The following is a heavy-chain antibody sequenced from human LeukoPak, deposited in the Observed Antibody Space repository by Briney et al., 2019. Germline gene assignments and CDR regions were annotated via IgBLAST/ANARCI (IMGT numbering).Heavy chain of an antibody. Sequence: GGSLRLSCAASGFTFSSYSMNWVRQAPGKGLEWVSSISSSSSYIYYADSVKGRFTISRDNAKNSLYLQMNSLRAEDTAVYYCARDGDIVGVNGMDVWGQGTTVTVSS. J-gene: IGHJ6*02. CDR1: GFTFSSYS. CDR2: ISSSSSYI. D-gene: IGHD2-15*01. CDR3: ARDGDIVGVNGMDV. V-gene: IGHV3-21*01.